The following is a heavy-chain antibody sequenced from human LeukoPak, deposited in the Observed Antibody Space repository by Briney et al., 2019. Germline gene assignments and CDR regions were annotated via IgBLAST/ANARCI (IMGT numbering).Heavy chain of an antibody. CDR1: GFTFSSYG. CDR3: ARSRSRVRGVISTAFDI. V-gene: IGHV3-30*03. J-gene: IGHJ3*02. D-gene: IGHD3-10*01. Sequence: GGSLRLSCAASGFTFSSYGMHWVRQAPGKGLEWVAVISYDGSNKYYADSVKGRFTISRDNSKNTLYLQMNSLRAEDTAVYYCARSRSRVRGVISTAFDIWGQGTMVTVSS. CDR2: ISYDGSNK.